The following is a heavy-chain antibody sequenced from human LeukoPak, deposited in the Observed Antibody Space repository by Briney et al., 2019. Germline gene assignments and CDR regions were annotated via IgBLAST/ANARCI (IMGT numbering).Heavy chain of an antibody. Sequence: GGSLRLSCAASGFTFSNYAMHWVRQAPGRGLEYVSAIRSNGANTYYVDSVKGRFTISRDNPKNTLYLQMSSLRAEDTALYYCVKDDSYYYDSSGRDNWGQGTLVTVSS. CDR1: GFTFSNYA. V-gene: IGHV3-64D*08. D-gene: IGHD3-22*01. J-gene: IGHJ4*02. CDR3: VKDDSYYYDSSGRDN. CDR2: IRSNGANT.